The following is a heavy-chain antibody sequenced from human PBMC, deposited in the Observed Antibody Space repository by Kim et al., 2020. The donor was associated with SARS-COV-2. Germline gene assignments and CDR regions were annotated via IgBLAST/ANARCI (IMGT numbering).Heavy chain of an antibody. V-gene: IGHV3-11*06. Sequence: DSVKGRFTISRDNAKNSLYLQMNSLRAEDTAVYYCASWYYDSSGYADFDYWGQGTLVTVSS. D-gene: IGHD3-22*01. CDR3: ASWYYDSSGYADFDY. J-gene: IGHJ4*02.